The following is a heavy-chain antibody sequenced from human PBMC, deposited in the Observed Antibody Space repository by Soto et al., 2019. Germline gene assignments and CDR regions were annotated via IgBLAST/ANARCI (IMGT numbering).Heavy chain of an antibody. Sequence: QVTLKESGPVLVKPTEPLTLTCTVSGFSLSNAGLGVSWIRQPPGQALERLAHLFSSGATFYSKSLRNRLTISRDTSSGQVVLVMTTVDPVDTATYYCARAEDHYSVDSWGHGTMVTVSS. CDR3: ARAEDHYSVDS. CDR1: GFSLSNAGLG. CDR2: LFSSGAT. J-gene: IGHJ5*01. D-gene: IGHD2-15*01. V-gene: IGHV2-26*01.